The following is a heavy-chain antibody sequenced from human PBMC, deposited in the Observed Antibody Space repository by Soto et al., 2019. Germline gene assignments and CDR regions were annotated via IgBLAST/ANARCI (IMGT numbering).Heavy chain of an antibody. Sequence: PSETLSLTCAVSGGSISSVGYSWIWIRQPPGKGLEWIGYIYHSGSTYYNPSLKSRVTISVDRSKNQFSLKLSSVTAADTAVYYCAIAFRVATKADALDIRGQRTMVTV. V-gene: IGHV4-30-2*01. J-gene: IGHJ3*02. CDR2: IYHSGST. D-gene: IGHD5-12*01. CDR3: AIAFRVATKADALDI. CDR1: GGSISSVGYS.